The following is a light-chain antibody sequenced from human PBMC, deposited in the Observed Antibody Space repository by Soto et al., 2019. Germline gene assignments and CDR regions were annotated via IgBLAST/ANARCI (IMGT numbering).Light chain of an antibody. Sequence: DIQMTQSPSTLSASVGDRVTITCRASQSISSWLAWYQQKPGKAPKLLIYDASSLESGVPSRFSGSGPGTEFTLPISSLQPDDFATYYCQQYNSYLFTFGHGTKVDI. CDR3: QQYNSYLFT. CDR2: DAS. CDR1: QSISSW. J-gene: IGKJ3*01. V-gene: IGKV1-5*01.